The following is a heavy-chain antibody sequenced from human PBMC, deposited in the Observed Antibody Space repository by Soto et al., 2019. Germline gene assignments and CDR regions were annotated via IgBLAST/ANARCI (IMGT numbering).Heavy chain of an antibody. J-gene: IGHJ4*02. CDR1: GFTFSSYA. CDR2: ISGSGGST. V-gene: IGHV3-23*01. Sequence: GGSLRLSCAASGFTFSSYAMSWVRQAPGKGLEWVSAISGSGGSTYYADSVKGRFTTSRDNSKNTLYLQMNSLRAEDTAVYYCAKGRGRNDSGYFDSWGQGTLVTAPQ. CDR3: AKGRGRNDSGYFDS. D-gene: IGHD1-1*01.